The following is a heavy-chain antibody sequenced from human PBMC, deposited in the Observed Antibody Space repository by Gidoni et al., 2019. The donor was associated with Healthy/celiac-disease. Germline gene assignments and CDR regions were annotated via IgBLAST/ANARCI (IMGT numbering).Heavy chain of an antibody. CDR1: GFTFSSYA. D-gene: IGHD6-19*01. Sequence: QVQLVESGGGVVQPGRSLRLSCAASGFTFSSYAMHLVRQAPGKGLEWVAVISYDGINKYYADSVKGRFTISRDNSKNTLYLQMNSLRAEDTAVYYCARGRQWLASFDYWGQGTLVTVSS. V-gene: IGHV3-30-3*01. CDR2: ISYDGINK. J-gene: IGHJ4*02. CDR3: ARGRQWLASFDY.